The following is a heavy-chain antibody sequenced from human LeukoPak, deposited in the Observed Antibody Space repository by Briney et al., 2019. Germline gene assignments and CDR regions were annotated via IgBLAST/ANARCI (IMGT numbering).Heavy chain of an antibody. V-gene: IGHV3-21*01. J-gene: IGHJ5*02. Sequence: GGSLRLSCAASGFTFSSYSMNWVRQAPGKGLEWVSSISSSSSYIYYVDSVKGRFTISRDNAKNSLYLQMNSLRAEDTAVYYCARVQGQQLVHGWFDPWGQGTLVTVSS. CDR2: ISSSSSYI. D-gene: IGHD6-13*01. CDR3: ARVQGQQLVHGWFDP. CDR1: GFTFSSYS.